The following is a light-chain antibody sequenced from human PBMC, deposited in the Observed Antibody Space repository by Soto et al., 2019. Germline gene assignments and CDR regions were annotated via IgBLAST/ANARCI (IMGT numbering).Light chain of an antibody. V-gene: IGLV2-14*01. CDR2: DVG. CDR3: SSYTVRSPLHVL. Sequence: QLVLTQPASVSGSPGQSITISCTGTSSDVGAYNFVSWYQQHPGKAPKVMIYDVGKRPSGVSNRFSGSKSGNTASLTISGLKAEDEADYYCSSYTVRSPLHVLLGGGTKLTVL. CDR1: SSDVGAYNF. J-gene: IGLJ2*01.